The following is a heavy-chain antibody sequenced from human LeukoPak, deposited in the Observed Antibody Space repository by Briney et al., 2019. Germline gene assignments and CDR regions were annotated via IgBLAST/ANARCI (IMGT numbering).Heavy chain of an antibody. CDR2: IYHSGST. Sequence: SETLSLTCTVSGYSISSGYYWGWIRQPPGKGLEWIGSIYHSGSTYYNPSLKSRVTISVDTSKNQFSLKLSSVTAAYTAVYYCATDNRGYSGSYYPWGQGTLVTVSS. D-gene: IGHD1-26*01. V-gene: IGHV4-38-2*02. CDR3: ATDNRGYSGSYYP. CDR1: GYSISSGYY. J-gene: IGHJ5*02.